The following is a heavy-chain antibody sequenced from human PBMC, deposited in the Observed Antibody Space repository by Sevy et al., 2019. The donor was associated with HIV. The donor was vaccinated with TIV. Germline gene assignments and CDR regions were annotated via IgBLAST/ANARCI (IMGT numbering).Heavy chain of an antibody. CDR1: GSTLTNLA. CDR3: AATREYYYENSGYFDY. V-gene: IGHV1-24*01. J-gene: IGHJ4*01. CDR2: FDPEDGET. Sequence: ASVKVSCKVSGSTLTNLAMHWVRQAPGQGLEWMGRFDPEDGETIYAQKFQGRLTMTEDTSSDTAYMELNSLRSEDTAVYYCAATREYYYENSGYFDYWGHGTLVTVSS. D-gene: IGHD3-22*01.